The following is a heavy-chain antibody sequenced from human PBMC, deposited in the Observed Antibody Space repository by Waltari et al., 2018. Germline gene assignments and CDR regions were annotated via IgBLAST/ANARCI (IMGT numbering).Heavy chain of an antibody. V-gene: IGHV6-1*01. D-gene: IGHD6-13*01. CDR1: GDSVSSNSAA. CDR2: TYYRSKWYN. CDR3: ARDQSIAAAGTFYYYMDV. J-gene: IGHJ6*03. Sequence: QVQLQQSGPGLVKPSQTLSLTCAISGDSVSSNSAAWNWIRQSPSRGLEWLGRTYYRSKWYNDYAVSVKSRITINPDTSKNQFSLQLNSVTPEDTAVYYCARDQSIAAAGTFYYYMDVWGKGTTVTISS.